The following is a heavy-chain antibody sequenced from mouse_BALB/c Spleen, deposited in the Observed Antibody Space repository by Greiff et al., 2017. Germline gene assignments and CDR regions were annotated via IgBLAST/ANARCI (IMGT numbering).Heavy chain of an antibody. V-gene: IGHV5-6*01. CDR2: ISSGGSYT. Sequence: VQLQQSGGDLVKPGGSLKLSCAASGFTFSSYGMSWVRQTPDKRLEWVATISSGGSYTYYPDSVKGRFTISRDNAKNTLYLQMSSLKSEDTAMYYCARQRAERGYSGLAYWGQGTLVTVSA. CDR1: GFTFSSYG. J-gene: IGHJ3*01. D-gene: IGHD1-2*01. CDR3: ARQRAERGYSGLAY.